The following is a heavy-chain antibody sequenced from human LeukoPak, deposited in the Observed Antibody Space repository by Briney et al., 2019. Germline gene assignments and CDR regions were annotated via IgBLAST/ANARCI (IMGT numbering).Heavy chain of an antibody. Sequence: PGGSLRLSCAASGFTFSSYSMNWVRQAPGKGLEWVSSISSSSSYIYYADSVKGRFTISRDNAKNSLYLQMNSLRAEDTAVYYCARDANYYDSSGYADYYGMDAWGQGTTVTVSS. CDR2: ISSSSSYI. CDR3: ARDANYYDSSGYADYYGMDA. V-gene: IGHV3-21*01. J-gene: IGHJ6*02. D-gene: IGHD3-22*01. CDR1: GFTFSSYS.